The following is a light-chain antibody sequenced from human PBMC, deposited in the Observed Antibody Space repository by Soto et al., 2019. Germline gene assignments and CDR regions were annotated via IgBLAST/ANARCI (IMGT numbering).Light chain of an antibody. CDR2: DAS. CDR3: QHYSSNSGT. Sequence: DIQMTQSPSTQSASVGDRVTITCRASQRMSGFLAWYQHKPGKAPQLLISDASSLESGVPSRFSGGGSGTAFTLTISSLQPEDFATYYCQHYSSNSGTFGPGTKVDIK. J-gene: IGKJ1*01. V-gene: IGKV1-5*01. CDR1: QRMSGF.